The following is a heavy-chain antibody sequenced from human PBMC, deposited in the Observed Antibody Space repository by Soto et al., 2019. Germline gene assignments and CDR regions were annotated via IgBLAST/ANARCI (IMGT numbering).Heavy chain of an antibody. V-gene: IGHV4-39*01. D-gene: IGHD6-19*01. CDR3: EGHDSSGSNWFDP. CDR1: GGSISSSSYY. CDR2: IYYSGST. J-gene: IGHJ5*02. Sequence: QLQLQESGPGLVKPSETLSLTCTVSGGSISSSSYYWGWIRQPPGKGLEWIGSIYYSGSTYYNPSHRSRVTISVDTSKNQFSLKLSSVTAANTAVYYGEGHDSSGSNWFDPWGQGTLVTVSS.